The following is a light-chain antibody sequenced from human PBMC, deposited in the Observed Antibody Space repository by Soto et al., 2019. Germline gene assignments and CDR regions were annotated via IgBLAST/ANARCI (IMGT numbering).Light chain of an antibody. J-gene: IGLJ2*01. Sequence: QSALTQPASVSGSPGQSITISCTGTNNDVGAYTYVSWYQQHPGKAPRLIIYEVSERPSGVSNRFSGSKSGNTASLVISGLQAEDEADYSCSSYRTGSRVFGGGTKLTVL. V-gene: IGLV2-14*01. CDR2: EVS. CDR1: NNDVGAYTY. CDR3: SSYRTGSRV.